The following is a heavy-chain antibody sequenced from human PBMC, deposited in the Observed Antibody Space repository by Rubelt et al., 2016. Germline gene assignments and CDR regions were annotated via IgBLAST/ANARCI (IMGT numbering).Heavy chain of an antibody. CDR2: ISGSGGST. Sequence: GEGLEWVSAISGSGGSTYYADSVKGRLTISRDNSKNTLYLQMNSLRAEDTAVYYCAKGAVYLNDHGYFDLWGRGTLVTVSS. CDR3: AKGAVYLNDHGYFDL. V-gene: IGHV3-23*01. D-gene: IGHD1-1*01. J-gene: IGHJ2*01.